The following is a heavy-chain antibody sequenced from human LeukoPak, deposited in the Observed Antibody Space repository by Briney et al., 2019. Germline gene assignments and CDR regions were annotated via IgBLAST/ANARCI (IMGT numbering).Heavy chain of an antibody. J-gene: IGHJ4*02. V-gene: IGHV1-2*02. CDR3: ARGAGSSWFDY. Sequence: GASVKVSCKASGYTITGYNIYWVRQAPGQGLEWMGRINPDSGGTNYAQKFQGRVTMTRDTSISSAYMDLSRLTSDDTAVYYCARGAGSSWFDYWGQGTLVTVSS. CDR2: INPDSGGT. D-gene: IGHD6-13*01. CDR1: GYTITGYN.